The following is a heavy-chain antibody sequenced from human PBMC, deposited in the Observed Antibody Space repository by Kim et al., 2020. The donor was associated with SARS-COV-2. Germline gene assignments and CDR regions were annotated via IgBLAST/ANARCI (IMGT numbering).Heavy chain of an antibody. CDR1: GYTFTDYT. V-gene: IGHV7-4-1*02. J-gene: IGHJ6*02. Sequence: ASVKVSCKASGYTFTDYTMNWVRQAPGQGLEWMGWIDTKTGNPTYGQGFTGRLVFSLDIAVGTAYLQISSLKTEDTAVFYCARSGAMDVWGQGTTVTVSS. CDR2: IDTKTGNP. CDR3: ARSGAMDV. D-gene: IGHD3-10*01.